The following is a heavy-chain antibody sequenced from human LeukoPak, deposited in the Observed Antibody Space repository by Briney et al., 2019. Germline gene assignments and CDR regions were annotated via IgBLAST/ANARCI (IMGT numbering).Heavy chain of an antibody. D-gene: IGHD3-3*01. V-gene: IGHV4-34*01. CDR2: INHSGST. CDR3: ARVVRPAVTIFGVATRPVYYYMDV. CDR1: GGSFSGYY. J-gene: IGHJ6*03. Sequence: SETLSLTCAVYGGSFSGYYWSWIRQPPGKGLEWIGEINHSGSTNYNPSLKSRVTISVDTSKNQFSLKLSSVTAADTAVYYCARVVRPAVTIFGVATRPVYYYMDVWGKGTTVTVSS.